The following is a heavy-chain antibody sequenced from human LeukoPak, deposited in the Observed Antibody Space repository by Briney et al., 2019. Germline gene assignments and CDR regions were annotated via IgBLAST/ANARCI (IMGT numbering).Heavy chain of an antibody. J-gene: IGHJ4*02. V-gene: IGHV4-61*02. CDR2: IYTSGST. D-gene: IGHD6-19*01. Sequence: SETLSRTCTVSGGSISSGSYYWSWIRQPAGKGLEWIGRIYTSGSTNYNPSLKSRVTISVDTSKNQFSLKLSSVTAADTAVYYCARGSSGWYGLLDYWGQGTLVTVSS. CDR1: GGSISSGSYY. CDR3: ARGSSGWYGLLDY.